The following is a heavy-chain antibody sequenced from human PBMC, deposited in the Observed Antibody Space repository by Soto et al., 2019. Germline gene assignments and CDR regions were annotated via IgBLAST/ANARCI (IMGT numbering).Heavy chain of an antibody. V-gene: IGHV3-23*01. CDR2: VSTGGDMT. Sequence: GGSLRLSCAASGFTFSSYAMSWVRQAPGKGLEWVSSVSTGGDMTYYSDSVKGRFTISRDNSNNALFLQMNSLRIEDTALYYCARGDRGGSGSPASYYNSGLDVWGQGATVTVSS. CDR1: GFTFSSYA. CDR3: ARGDRGGSGSPASYYNSGLDV. J-gene: IGHJ6*02. D-gene: IGHD3-10*01.